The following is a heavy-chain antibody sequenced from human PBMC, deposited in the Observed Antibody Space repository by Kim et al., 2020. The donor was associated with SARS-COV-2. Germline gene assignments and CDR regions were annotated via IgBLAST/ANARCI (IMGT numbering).Heavy chain of an antibody. Sequence: GGSLRLSCVASGYAISTYAMSWVRQAPGKGLEWVSAITRNDGRTYYADSVRGRFTISRDSSKNTVYLQLNNVRTEDTAMYFCAKDHPSDGWPTFEHWGPG. CDR3: AKDHPSDGWPTFEH. V-gene: IGHV3-23*01. CDR2: ITRNDGRT. J-gene: IGHJ1*01. D-gene: IGHD6-19*01. CDR1: GYAISTYA.